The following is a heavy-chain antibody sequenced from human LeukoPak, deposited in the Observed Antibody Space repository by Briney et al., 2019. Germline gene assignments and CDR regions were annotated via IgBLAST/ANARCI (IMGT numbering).Heavy chain of an antibody. Sequence: SSETLSLTCAVYGGSISHYYWSWIRQSPGKGLECIGEVNHSGSTNYNPSLKSRVTISVDTSKNQLSLKLSSVTAADTAVYYCAREGGYSYGLQVHWGQGTLVTVSS. CDR2: VNHSGST. CDR3: AREGGYSYGLQVH. D-gene: IGHD5-18*01. J-gene: IGHJ4*02. V-gene: IGHV4-34*01. CDR1: GGSISHYY.